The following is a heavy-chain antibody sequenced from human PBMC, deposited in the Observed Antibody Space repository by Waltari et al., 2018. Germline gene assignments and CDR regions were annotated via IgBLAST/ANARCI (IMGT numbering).Heavy chain of an antibody. V-gene: IGHV3-23*03. Sequence: EVQLLESGGGLVQHGGSLRLSCAASGFTFSSYAMSWVRQAPGKVLEWVSVIYSGGSTYYADSVKGRFTISRDNSKNTLYLQMNSLRAEDTAVYYCAKAHEIVVVFDYWGQGTLVTVSS. CDR3: AKAHEIVVVFDY. CDR2: IYSGGST. CDR1: GFTFSSYA. D-gene: IGHD2-21*01. J-gene: IGHJ4*02.